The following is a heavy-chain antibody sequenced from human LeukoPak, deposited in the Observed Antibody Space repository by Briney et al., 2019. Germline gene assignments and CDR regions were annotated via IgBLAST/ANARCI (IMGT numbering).Heavy chain of an antibody. CDR1: NGSISTYY. CDR2: ISYGGAT. CDR3: ARHGGTLDYFDS. V-gene: IGHV4-59*08. J-gene: IGHJ4*02. D-gene: IGHD1-26*01. Sequence: SETLSLTCSVSNGSISTYYWSWIRQSPGKGLEWIGYISYGGATTYNPSLKRRVTISVDSPKNHLSLRLTSLTAADTALYYCARHGGTLDYFDSWGPGSLVTVSS.